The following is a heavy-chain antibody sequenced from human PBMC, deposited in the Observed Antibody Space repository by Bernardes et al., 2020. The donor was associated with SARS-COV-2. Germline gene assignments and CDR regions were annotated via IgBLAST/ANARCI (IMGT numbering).Heavy chain of an antibody. CDR2: INSNSGNT. CDR1: GYTFTNFG. V-gene: IGHV1-18*01. Sequence: ASVKVSCKASGYTFTNFGISWVRQAPGQGLEWMGWINSNSGNTNYAQKIQGRVTMTTDTSTSTAYMELWGLRPDDTAVYYCARSNLGYCSSISCSGDDHWGQGTLVTVSS. J-gene: IGHJ4*02. D-gene: IGHD2-2*01. CDR3: ARSNLGYCSSISCSGDDH.